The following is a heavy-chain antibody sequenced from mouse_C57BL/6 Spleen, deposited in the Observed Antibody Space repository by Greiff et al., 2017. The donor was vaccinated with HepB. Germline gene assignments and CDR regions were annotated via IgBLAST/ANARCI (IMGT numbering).Heavy chain of an antibody. CDR1: GFTFSDYG. D-gene: IGHD2-4*01. V-gene: IGHV5-17*01. CDR3: ARNYDYDGYFDY. CDR2: ISSGSSTI. J-gene: IGHJ2*01. Sequence: EVKLMESGGGLVKPGGSLKLSCAASGFTFSDYGMHWVRQAPEKGLEWVAYISSGSSTIYYADTVKGRFTISRDNAKNTLFLQMTSLRSEDTAMYYCARNYDYDGYFDYWGQGTTLTVSS.